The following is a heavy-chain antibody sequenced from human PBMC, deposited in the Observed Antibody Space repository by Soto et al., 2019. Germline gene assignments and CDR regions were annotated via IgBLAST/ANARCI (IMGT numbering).Heavy chain of an antibody. Sequence: GGSLRLSCAASGFTFSSYGIHWVRQAPGKGLEWVALISYDGSNKYYADSVKGRFTISRDNSKNTLYLQMNSLRAEDTAVYYCARDIQLWAPDYWGQGTLVTVSS. CDR3: ARDIQLWAPDY. J-gene: IGHJ4*02. CDR1: GFTFSSYG. D-gene: IGHD5-18*01. V-gene: IGHV3-30*03. CDR2: ISYDGSNK.